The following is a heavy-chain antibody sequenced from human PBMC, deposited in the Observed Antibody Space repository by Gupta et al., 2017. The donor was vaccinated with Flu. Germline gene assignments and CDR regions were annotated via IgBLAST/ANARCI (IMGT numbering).Heavy chain of an antibody. CDR2: ISYDGSNK. CDR3: AKDWKWNYNNYGMNV. V-gene: IGHV3-30*18. CDR1: GFSFSNYG. D-gene: IGHD5-24*01. J-gene: IGHJ6*02. Sequence: QEQVLESGGGVVQPGRSVRLSCAASGFSFSNYGMHWVRQTPGKGLGWVAVISYDGSNKYYADSVKGRFTISRDNSKNTLYLQMNSLKTEDTAMYHCAKDWKWNYNNYGMNVWGQGTTVTVSS.